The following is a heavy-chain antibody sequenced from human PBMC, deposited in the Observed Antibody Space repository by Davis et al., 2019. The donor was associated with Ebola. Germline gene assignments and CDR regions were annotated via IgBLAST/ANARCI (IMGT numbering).Heavy chain of an antibody. CDR1: GFTVSSNY. CDR3: ARVSDFHYGMDV. J-gene: IGHJ6*02. CDR2: IYSGGST. Sequence: ESLKISCAASGFTVSSNYMSWVRQAPGKGLEWVSVIYSGGSTYYADSVKGRFTISRDNSKNTLYLQMNSLRAEDTAVYYCARVSDFHYGMDVWGQGTTVTVSS. V-gene: IGHV3-53*01. D-gene: IGHD5/OR15-5a*01.